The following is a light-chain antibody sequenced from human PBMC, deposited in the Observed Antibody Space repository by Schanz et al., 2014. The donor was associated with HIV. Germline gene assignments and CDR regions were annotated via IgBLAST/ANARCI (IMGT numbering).Light chain of an antibody. J-gene: IGLJ1*01. CDR3: NSYSHSNTYV. V-gene: IGLV2-14*01. CDR2: EVT. CDR1: SSDVGGYNY. Sequence: QSALTQPASVSGSPGQSITISCTGTSSDVGGYNYVSWYQQHPGKAPKLMIYEVTKRPSGVPARFSGSKSGNTASLTISGLQPEDEADYYCNSYSHSNTYVFGSGTKLTVL.